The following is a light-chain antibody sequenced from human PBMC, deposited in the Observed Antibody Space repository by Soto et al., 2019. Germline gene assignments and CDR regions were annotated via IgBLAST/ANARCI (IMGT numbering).Light chain of an antibody. CDR3: KQYDSWSPFT. CDR2: DAS. V-gene: IGKV3-15*01. CDR1: QSINRK. Sequence: EIVMTQSPVTLSVSPGERATLSCRASQSINRKLAWYQQRPGQAPRLLISDASIRATGIPARFSGGGSWTEFTLTISSLQSDDFAVYSCKQYDSWSPFTFGGGTRVEIK. J-gene: IGKJ4*02.